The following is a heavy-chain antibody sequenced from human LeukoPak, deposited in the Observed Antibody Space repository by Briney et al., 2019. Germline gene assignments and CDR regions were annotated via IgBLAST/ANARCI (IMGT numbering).Heavy chain of an antibody. J-gene: IGHJ6*02. Sequence: GGSLRLSCAASGFTFRDFWFHWVRQVPGKGPVWVSRVNDDGSKTFYPGSVKGRFAISRDNAKNTVYLQMNSLRAEDTAVYYCASAPGDYRYYYYYGMDVWGQGTTVTVSS. V-gene: IGHV3-74*01. CDR1: GFTFRDFW. CDR2: VNDDGSKT. CDR3: ASAPGDYRYYYYYGMDV. D-gene: IGHD4-17*01.